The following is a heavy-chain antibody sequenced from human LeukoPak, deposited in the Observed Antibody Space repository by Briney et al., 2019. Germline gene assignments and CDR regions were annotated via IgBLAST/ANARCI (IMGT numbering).Heavy chain of an antibody. Sequence: GGSLRLSCAASGFTLSSYGMHWVRQAPGKGLEWVSYISSSGTTISYAQSVKGRFTITRDNAQNSLTLHMNTLRADDTAVYYCAKDGGTHFDHWGQGTLVTVSS. CDR1: GFTLSSYG. D-gene: IGHD1-26*01. CDR2: ISSSGTTI. CDR3: AKDGGTHFDH. V-gene: IGHV3-48*01. J-gene: IGHJ4*02.